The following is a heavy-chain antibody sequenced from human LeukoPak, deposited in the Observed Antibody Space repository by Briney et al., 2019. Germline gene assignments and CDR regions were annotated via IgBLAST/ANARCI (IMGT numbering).Heavy chain of an antibody. CDR2: ISSSSSYI. V-gene: IGHV3-21*01. D-gene: IGHD3-9*01. CDR3: ARDWRGYYDILTGYYIDY. J-gene: IGHJ4*02. CDR1: GFTFSSYS. Sequence: GGSLRLSCAASGFTFSSYSMNWVRQAPGKGLEWVSSISSSSSYIYYADSVKGRFTISRDNAKNSLYLQMNSLRAEDTAVYYCARDWRGYYDILTGYYIDYWGQGTLVTVSS.